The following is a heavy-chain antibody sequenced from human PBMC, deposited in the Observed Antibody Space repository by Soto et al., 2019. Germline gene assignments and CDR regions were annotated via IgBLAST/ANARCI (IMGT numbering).Heavy chain of an antibody. D-gene: IGHD4-17*01. CDR2: IYYSGST. CDR1: GGSISSGDFC. CDR3: ARHDYGGNSDWFDP. V-gene: IGHV4-30-4*01. J-gene: IGHJ5*02. Sequence: SETLSLTCTVSGGSISSGDFCWSWIRQPPGKGLEWIGYIYYSGSTNYNPSLKSRVTISVDTSKNQFSLKLSSVTAADTAVYYCARHDYGGNSDWFDPWGQGTLVTVSS.